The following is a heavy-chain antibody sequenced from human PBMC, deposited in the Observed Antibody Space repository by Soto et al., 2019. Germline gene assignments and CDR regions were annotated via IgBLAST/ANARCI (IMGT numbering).Heavy chain of an antibody. CDR3: ARYSGGSWNYYFDY. D-gene: IGHD1-7*01. J-gene: IGHJ4*02. CDR2: IIPIFGTA. CDR1: GGTFSSYA. V-gene: IGHV1-69*01. Sequence: QVQLVQSGAEVKKPGSSVKVSCKASGGTFSSYAISWVRQAPGQGLEWMGGIIPIFGTANYAQKFQGRVTITADESTSTAYMELSSLRSEVTAVYYCARYSGGSWNYYFDYWGQGTLVTVSS.